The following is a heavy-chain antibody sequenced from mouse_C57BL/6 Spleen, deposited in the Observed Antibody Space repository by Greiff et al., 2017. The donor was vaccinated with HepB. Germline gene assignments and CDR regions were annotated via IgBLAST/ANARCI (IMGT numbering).Heavy chain of an antibody. V-gene: IGHV1-81*01. Sequence: VQLQQSGAELARPGASVKLSCKASGYTFTSYGISWVKQRTGQGLEWIGEIYPRSGNTYYNEKFKGKATLTADKSSSTAYMELRSLTSEDSAVYFWAGDYYGSSYVWAMDYWGQGTSVTVSS. CDR1: GYTFTSYG. J-gene: IGHJ4*01. CDR3: AGDYYGSSYVWAMDY. D-gene: IGHD1-1*01. CDR2: IYPRSGNT.